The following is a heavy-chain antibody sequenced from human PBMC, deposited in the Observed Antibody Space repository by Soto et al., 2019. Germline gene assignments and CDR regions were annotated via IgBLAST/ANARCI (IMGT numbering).Heavy chain of an antibody. D-gene: IGHD3-22*01. V-gene: IGHV3-21*01. CDR2: ISSSSSYI. CDR3: ATNYYDSSGYYGDDAFDI. Sequence: EVQLVESGGGLVKPGGSLRLSCAASGFTFSSYSRNWVRQAPGKGLEWVSSISSSSSYIYYADSVKGRFTISRDNAKNSLYLQMNSLRAEDTAVYYCATNYYDSSGYYGDDAFDIWGQGTMVTVSS. J-gene: IGHJ3*02. CDR1: GFTFSSYS.